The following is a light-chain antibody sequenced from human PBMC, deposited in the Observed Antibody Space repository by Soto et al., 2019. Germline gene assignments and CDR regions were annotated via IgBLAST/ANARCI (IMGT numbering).Light chain of an antibody. CDR3: SSNTASFTYV. V-gene: IGLV2-14*01. CDR1: SRDVGGYNY. Sequence: QSALTQPASVSGSPGQSITISCTGTSRDVGGYNYVSWYQHHPGKAPKLLIYEVTYRPSGVSTRFSGSKSGNTASLTISGLQTEDKADYYCSSNTASFTYVFGTGTKVTVL. CDR2: EVT. J-gene: IGLJ1*01.